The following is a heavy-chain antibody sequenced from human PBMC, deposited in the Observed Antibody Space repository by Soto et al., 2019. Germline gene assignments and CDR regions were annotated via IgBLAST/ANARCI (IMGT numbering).Heavy chain of an antibody. CDR1: GYTFTSYA. Sequence: ASVKVSCKASGYTFTSYAMHWVRQAPGQRLEWMGWINAGNGNTKYSQKFQGRVTITRDTSASTAYMELSSLRSEDTAVYYCASLSLGYCSSTSCYRTLDYYYYGMDVWGQGTTVTVSS. CDR2: INAGNGNT. J-gene: IGHJ6*02. V-gene: IGHV1-3*01. D-gene: IGHD2-2*01. CDR3: ASLSLGYCSSTSCYRTLDYYYYGMDV.